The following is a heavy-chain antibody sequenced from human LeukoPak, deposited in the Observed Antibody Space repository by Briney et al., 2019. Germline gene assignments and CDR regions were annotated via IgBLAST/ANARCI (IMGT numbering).Heavy chain of an antibody. CDR2: ISAYNGNT. D-gene: IGHD6-13*01. J-gene: IGHJ4*02. CDR1: GYTFTSYG. V-gene: IGHV1-18*01. CDR3: AKDLTAASGEVFQFDY. Sequence: ASVKVSCKASGYTFTSYGISWVRQAPGQGLEWMGWISAYNGNTNYAQKLQGRVTMTTDTSTSTAYMELRSLRAEDTAVYYCAKDLTAASGEVFQFDYWGQGTRVTVS.